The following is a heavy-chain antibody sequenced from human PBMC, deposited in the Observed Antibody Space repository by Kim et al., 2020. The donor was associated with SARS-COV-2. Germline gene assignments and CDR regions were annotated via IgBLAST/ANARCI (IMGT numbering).Heavy chain of an antibody. D-gene: IGHD5-18*01. Sequence: DYADSVKGRVTIARDNSKNTLYLQRNSLRAEDTAVYYCARVDTAMVLDYWGQGTLVTVSS. CDR3: ARVDTAMVLDY. V-gene: IGHV3-53*01. J-gene: IGHJ4*02.